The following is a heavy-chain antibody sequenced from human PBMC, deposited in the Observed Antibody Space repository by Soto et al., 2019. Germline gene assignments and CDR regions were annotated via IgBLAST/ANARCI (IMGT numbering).Heavy chain of an antibody. Sequence: CSVAVDTSVDLGGSCILQTAGKGLEWIGRIDTSGNTNYNPSLKSRVTMSVDTSKKQFSLKLTSVTAADTAVYYCARYSNNSFQKDGMGVRGQGTIVT. V-gene: IGHV4-4*07. CDR1: VDTSVDLG. J-gene: IGHJ6*01. CDR2: IDTSGNT. D-gene: IGHD6-13*01. CDR3: ARYSNNSFQKDGMGV.